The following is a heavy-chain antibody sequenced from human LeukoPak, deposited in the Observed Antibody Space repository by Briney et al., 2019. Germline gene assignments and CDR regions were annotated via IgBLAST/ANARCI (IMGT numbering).Heavy chain of an antibody. Sequence: SVKVSCKASGFTFTSSAMQWVRQARGQRLEWIGWIVVGSGNTNYAQKFQERVTITRDMSTSTAYMELSSLRSEDTAVYYCAADVVVPAASSWDYYYYMDVWGKGTTVTVSS. CDR2: IVVGSGNT. CDR3: AADVVVPAASSWDYYYYMDV. D-gene: IGHD2-2*01. CDR1: GFTFTSSA. J-gene: IGHJ6*03. V-gene: IGHV1-58*02.